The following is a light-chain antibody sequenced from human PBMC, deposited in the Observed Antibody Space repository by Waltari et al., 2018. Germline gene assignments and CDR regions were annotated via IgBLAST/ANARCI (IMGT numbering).Light chain of an antibody. J-gene: IGKJ4*02. CDR2: AVS. V-gene: IGKV2-29*03. CDR1: QSLLCSDGKTY. Sequence: IVMTQTPLSMSVTPGQSASISCKSSQSLLCSDGKTYLYWYLQKAGQSPQLLIYAVSSRFSGVPDRFSGSGSGTDFTLRISRVEAEDVGIYYCMQGISYPLTFGGGTKVEI. CDR3: MQGISYPLT.